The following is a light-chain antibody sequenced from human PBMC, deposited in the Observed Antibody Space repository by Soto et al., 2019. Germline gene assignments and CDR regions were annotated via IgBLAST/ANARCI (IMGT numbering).Light chain of an antibody. V-gene: IGLV1-44*01. Sequence: QAVVTQPPSASGTPGQRVTISCSGSSSNIGSNTVNWYHQLPGTAPKLLIYYNNQRPSGVPDRFSGSKSGTSASLAISGLQSEDEADYYCATWDDSLNSPVFGGGTKVTVL. CDR2: YNN. CDR1: SSNIGSNT. CDR3: ATWDDSLNSPV. J-gene: IGLJ3*02.